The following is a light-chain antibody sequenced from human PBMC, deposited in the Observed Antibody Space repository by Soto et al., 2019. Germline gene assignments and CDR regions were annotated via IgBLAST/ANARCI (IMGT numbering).Light chain of an antibody. CDR3: SSYTTSNTRQIV. CDR2: DVS. Sequence: QSVLTQPASLSGSPGQSITISCTGTSSDVGGYNYVSWYQQHPGKAHKFMIYDVSNRPSVVSNRFSGSKSGDTASLTISGLQAEDGADYYCSSYTTSNTRQIVFGTGTKVTVL. V-gene: IGLV2-14*01. J-gene: IGLJ1*01. CDR1: SSDVGGYNY.